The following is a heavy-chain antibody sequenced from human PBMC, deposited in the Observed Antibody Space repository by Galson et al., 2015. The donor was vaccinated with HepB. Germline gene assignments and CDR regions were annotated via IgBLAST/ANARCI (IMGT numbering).Heavy chain of an antibody. D-gene: IGHD5-18*01. CDR1: GFTFSNYA. J-gene: IGHJ4*02. CDR3: AKDLGDTGDC. V-gene: IGHV3-48*01. Sequence: SLRLSCAASGFTFSNYAMNWVRQAPGKGLEWVSYISSSGTTIYNADSVKGRFTISRDTAKKSLYLQMNSLRAEDTAVYYCAKDLGDTGDCWGQGTLVPVSS. CDR2: ISSSGTTI.